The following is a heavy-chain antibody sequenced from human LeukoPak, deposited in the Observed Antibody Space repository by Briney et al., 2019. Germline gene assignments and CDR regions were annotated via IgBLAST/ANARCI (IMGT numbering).Heavy chain of an antibody. D-gene: IGHD2-2*01. CDR1: GGTFNSYA. CDR3: ARDCSSTSCYEHYYYGMDV. CDR2: IIPIFGTA. Sequence: SVKVSCKASGGTFNSYAISWVRQAPGQGLEWMGGIIPIFGTANYAQKFQGRVTINADESTTAAYMELSSLRSEDTAVYYCARDCSSTSCYEHYYYGMDVWGQGTTVTVSS. J-gene: IGHJ6*02. V-gene: IGHV1-69*01.